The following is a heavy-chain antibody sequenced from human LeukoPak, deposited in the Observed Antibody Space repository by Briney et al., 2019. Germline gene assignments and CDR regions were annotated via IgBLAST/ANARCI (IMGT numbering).Heavy chain of an antibody. J-gene: IGHJ4*02. CDR1: GGSFSGYY. CDR3: ARQNGDYFDY. CDR2: INHSGST. V-gene: IGHV4-34*01. D-gene: IGHD4-17*01. Sequence: SETLSLTCAVYGGSFSGYYWSWIRQPPGKGLEWIGEINHSGSTNYNPSLKSRVTTSVDTSKNQFSLKLSSVTAADTAVYYCARQNGDYFDYWGQGTLVTVSS.